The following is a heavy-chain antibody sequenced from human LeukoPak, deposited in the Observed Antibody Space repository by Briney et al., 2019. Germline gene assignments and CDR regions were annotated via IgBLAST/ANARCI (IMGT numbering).Heavy chain of an antibody. V-gene: IGHV1-69*13. D-gene: IGHD1-14*01. CDR3: TRGDRNEKFDY. Sequence: SVKVSCKASGGTFSSYAISWVRQAPGQGLEWMGGIIPIFGTANYAQKFQGRVTITADESTSTAYMELSRLKSDDTAVYYCTRGDRNEKFDYWGQGTLVTVSS. CDR2: IIPIFGTA. J-gene: IGHJ4*02. CDR1: GGTFSSYA.